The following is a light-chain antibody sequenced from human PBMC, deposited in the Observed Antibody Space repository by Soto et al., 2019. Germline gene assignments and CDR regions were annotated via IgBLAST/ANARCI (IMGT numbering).Light chain of an antibody. CDR1: QGISNY. V-gene: IGKV1-9*01. CDR2: AAS. Sequence: EIHLSLSXSFLSASPGEXXXXXSXASQGISNYLAWYQQKXGKAPKLLIYAASXLQSGVPSRFSGSGSGTDFTLTINSLQPEDFATYYCQQFDSFLRTFGARTKVDIK. J-gene: IGKJ3*01. CDR3: QQFDSFLRT.